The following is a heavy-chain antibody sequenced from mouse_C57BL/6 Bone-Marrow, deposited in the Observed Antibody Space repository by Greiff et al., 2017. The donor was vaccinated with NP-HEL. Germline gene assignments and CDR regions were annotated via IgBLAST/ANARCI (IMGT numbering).Heavy chain of an antibody. J-gene: IGHJ3*01. CDR2: ISYDGSN. V-gene: IGHV3-6*01. Sequence: EVKLVESGPGLVKPSQSLSLTCSVTGYSITSGYYWNWIRQFPGNKLEWMGYISYDGSNNYNPSLKNRISITRDTSKNQFFLKLNSVTTEDTATYYCARGDLWAYWGQGTLVTVSA. CDR1: GYSITSGYY. CDR3: ARGDLWAY.